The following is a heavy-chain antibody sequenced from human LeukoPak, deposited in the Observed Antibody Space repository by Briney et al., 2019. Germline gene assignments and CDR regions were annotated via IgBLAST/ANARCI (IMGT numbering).Heavy chain of an antibody. CDR2: ISYDGSNK. D-gene: IGHD5-24*01. Sequence: GGSLRLSCAASGTYWMHWVRQAPGKGLEWVAVISYDGSNKYYADSVKGRFTISRDNSKNTLYLQMNSLRAEDTAVYYCARDRARDGYNQGRVFDYWGQGTLVTVSS. J-gene: IGHJ4*02. CDR3: ARDRARDGYNQGRVFDY. CDR1: GTYW. V-gene: IGHV3-30-3*01.